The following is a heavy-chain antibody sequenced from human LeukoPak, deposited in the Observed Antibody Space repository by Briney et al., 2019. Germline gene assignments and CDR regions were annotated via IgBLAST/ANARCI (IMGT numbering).Heavy chain of an antibody. CDR1: GYTFTGYY. Sequence: ASVKVSCKASGYTFTGYYMHWVRQAPGQGLEWMGWINPNSGGTNYAQKFQGRVTMTRDTSISTAYMELSRLRSDDTAVYYCARVRDYYSSGSPLDYWGQGTLVTVSS. V-gene: IGHV1-2*02. CDR2: INPNSGGT. CDR3: ARVRDYYSSGSPLDY. D-gene: IGHD3-10*01. J-gene: IGHJ4*02.